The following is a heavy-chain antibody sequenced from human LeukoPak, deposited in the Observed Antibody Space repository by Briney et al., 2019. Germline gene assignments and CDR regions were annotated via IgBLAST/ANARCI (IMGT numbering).Heavy chain of an antibody. V-gene: IGHV4-39*07. D-gene: IGHD5-24*01. CDR1: GDSVSSTNYY. CDR2: THYSGNT. Sequence: SETLSLTFVVSGDSVSSTNYYWGWIRQPPGKGLEWIGTTHYSGNTYYNPSLKSRVTISVDTSKKQFSLKLSSATAADTAVYYCARRDDAFDIWGQGTMVTVSS. CDR3: ARRDDAFDI. J-gene: IGHJ3*02.